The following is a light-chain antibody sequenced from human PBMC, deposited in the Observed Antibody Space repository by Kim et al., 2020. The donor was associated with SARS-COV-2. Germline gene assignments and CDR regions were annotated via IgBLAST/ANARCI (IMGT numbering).Light chain of an antibody. CDR3: QVWHSSSGHVV. J-gene: IGLJ2*01. V-gene: IGLV3-21*04. CDR1: NIETKS. Sequence: SYELTQPPSVSVAPGKTAMIPCGGNNIETKSVHWCQQKPGQAPVLVVYFDSDRPSGIPERFSGSISGNTATLTISRVEAGDEADYYCQVWHSSSGHVVFGGGTQLTVL. CDR2: FDS.